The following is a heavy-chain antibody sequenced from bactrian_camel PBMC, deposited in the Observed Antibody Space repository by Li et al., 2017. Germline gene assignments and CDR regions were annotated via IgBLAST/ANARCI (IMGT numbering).Heavy chain of an antibody. J-gene: IGHJ4*01. CDR1: GYTGGRHC. CDR3: AASTYECYLGTYLFTWTGFDH. D-gene: IGHD3*01. CDR2: IDSTGST. Sequence: VQLVESGGGSVQTGGSLRLSCTASGYTGGRHCMAWFRQSPGEEREGVGAIDSTGSTTYADSVKGRFTISKDNAKNTMTLQMDSLNTEDTAMFYCAASTYECYLGTYLFTWTGFDHWGQGTQVTVS. V-gene: IGHV3S1*01.